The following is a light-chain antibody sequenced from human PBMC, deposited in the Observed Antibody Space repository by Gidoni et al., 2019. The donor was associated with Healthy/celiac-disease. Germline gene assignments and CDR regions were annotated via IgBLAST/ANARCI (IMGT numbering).Light chain of an antibody. V-gene: IGKV3-20*01. CDR1: QSVNSSY. Sequence: DIVLTQSPGILSLSPGERATLSCRASQSVNSSYLAWYQQRPGQSPRLLIYGVSSRATGIPDRFSGSGSGTDFTLTISRLEPEDFAVYYCQQYGSSPRTFGQXTKLEIK. CDR3: QQYGSSPRT. J-gene: IGKJ2*01. CDR2: GVS.